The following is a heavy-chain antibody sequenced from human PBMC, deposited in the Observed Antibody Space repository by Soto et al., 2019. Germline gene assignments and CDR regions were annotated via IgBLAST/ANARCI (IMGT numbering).Heavy chain of an antibody. J-gene: IGHJ6*02. CDR3: AREGGGSIYYYYGMYV. Sequence: QVQLVQSGAEVKKPGASVKVSCKASGYTFTSYDINWVRQATGQGLEWMGWMNPNSGNTGYAQKFQGRVHMTMNNSISTAYMELSSLRSEDTAVYYCAREGGGSIYYYYGMYVWGQGTTVTVSS. D-gene: IGHD2-15*01. V-gene: IGHV1-8*01. CDR2: MNPNSGNT. CDR1: GYTFTSYD.